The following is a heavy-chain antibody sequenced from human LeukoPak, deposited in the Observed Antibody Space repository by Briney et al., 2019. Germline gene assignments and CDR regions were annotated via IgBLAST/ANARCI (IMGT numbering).Heavy chain of an antibody. V-gene: IGHV4-30-4*01. J-gene: IGHJ4*02. D-gene: IGHD3-3*01. CDR1: GGSISSGDYY. Sequence: SETLSLTCTVSGGSISSGDYYWSWIRQPPGKGLEWIGYIYYSGSTYYNPSLKSRVTISVDTSKNQFSLKLSSVTAADTAVYYCARQKVLFWSGYYTSPFDYWGQGTLVTVSS. CDR3: ARQKVLFWSGYYTSPFDY. CDR2: IYYSGST.